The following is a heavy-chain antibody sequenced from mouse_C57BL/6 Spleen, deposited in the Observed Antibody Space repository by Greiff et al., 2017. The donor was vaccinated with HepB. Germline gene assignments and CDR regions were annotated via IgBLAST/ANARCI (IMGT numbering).Heavy chain of an antibody. CDR2: IYPGSGST. CDR1: GYTFTSYW. Sequence: QVQLQQPGAELVKPGASVKMSCKASGYTFTSYWITWVKQRPGQGLEWIGDIYPGSGSTNYNEKFKSKATLTVDTSSSTAYMQLSSLTSEDSAVYYCAREGDERGNYAMDYWGQGTSVTVSS. J-gene: IGHJ4*01. CDR3: AREGDERGNYAMDY. V-gene: IGHV1-55*01.